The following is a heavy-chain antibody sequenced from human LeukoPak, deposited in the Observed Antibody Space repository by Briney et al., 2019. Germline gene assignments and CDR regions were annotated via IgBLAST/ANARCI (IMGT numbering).Heavy chain of an antibody. V-gene: IGHV5-51*01. J-gene: IGHJ4*02. Sequence: GESLKISRKGFGYSPTSYWIGWVRQMPGKGLEWMGIIYPGDSDTRYSPSFQGQVTISADKSISTAYLQWSSLKASDTAMYYCARNGDNRSFYYRGQGNLVTVSS. CDR1: GYSPTSYW. D-gene: IGHD1-1*01. CDR3: ARNGDNRSFYY. CDR2: IYPGDSDT.